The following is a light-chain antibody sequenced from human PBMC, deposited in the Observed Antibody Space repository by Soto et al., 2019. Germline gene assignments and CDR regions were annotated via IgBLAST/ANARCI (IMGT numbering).Light chain of an antibody. CDR2: KAS. CDR1: QSISIW. J-gene: IGKJ1*01. V-gene: IGKV1-5*03. Sequence: DIQMTQSPSTLSASVGDRVTITFLASQSISIWLAWYQQKPGKAPKILIYKASSLESGVPSRFSGSGSGTEFTLTISSLQPDDFATYYCLQDYNYPRTFGQGTKVDIK. CDR3: LQDYNYPRT.